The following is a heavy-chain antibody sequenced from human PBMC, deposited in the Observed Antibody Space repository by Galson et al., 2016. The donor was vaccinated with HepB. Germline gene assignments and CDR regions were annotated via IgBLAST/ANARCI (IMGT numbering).Heavy chain of an antibody. Sequence: SLRLSCAASGFTFSSYAMHWVRQAPGKGLEWVAVISYDGSYESYAGAVEGRFTISRDNFKNTLYLHLNSLRAEETAVYYCARAVHGSGSYWDKWGQGTLVAVSS. D-gene: IGHD3-10*01. V-gene: IGHV3-30*04. J-gene: IGHJ4*02. CDR2: ISYDGSYE. CDR1: GFTFSSYA. CDR3: ARAVHGSGSYWDK.